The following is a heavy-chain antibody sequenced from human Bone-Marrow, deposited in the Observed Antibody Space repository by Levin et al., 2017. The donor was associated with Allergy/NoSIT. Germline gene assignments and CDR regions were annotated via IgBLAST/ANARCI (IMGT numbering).Heavy chain of an antibody. D-gene: IGHD3-22*01. V-gene: IGHV4-61*01. Sequence: SQTLSLTCTVSGGSVSSGSYYWTWIRQPPGRGLEWIGFIYYSGTTTYNASLKSRATISIDTSKNQFSLKLTSVTAADTAIYYCARDINYDGSGHYRYTWFDPWGQGTLVTVSS. CDR1: GGSVSSGSYY. CDR2: IYYSGTT. J-gene: IGHJ5*02. CDR3: ARDINYDGSGHYRYTWFDP.